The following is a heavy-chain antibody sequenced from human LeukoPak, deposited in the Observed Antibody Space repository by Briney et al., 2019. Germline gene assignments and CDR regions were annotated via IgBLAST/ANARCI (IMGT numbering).Heavy chain of an antibody. D-gene: IGHD3-22*01. CDR1: GYTFAGYY. CDR3: ARDPAQTYYYDP. J-gene: IGHJ4*02. V-gene: IGHV1-2*02. Sequence: ASVKVSCKASGYTFAGYYLHWVRQAPGQGLEWMGWINPKNGGTKYAQKFQGRVTMTRDTSISTVYMELSRLTSDDTAVCSCARDPAQTYYYDPWGQGTLVTVSS. CDR2: INPKNGGT.